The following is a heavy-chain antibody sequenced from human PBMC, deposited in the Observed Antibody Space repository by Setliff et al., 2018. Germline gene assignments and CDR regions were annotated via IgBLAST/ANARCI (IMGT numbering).Heavy chain of an antibody. CDR2: IYYSGST. J-gene: IGHJ4*02. CDR1: GGSIRSGDNH. CDR3: AGGTSSIVVLPASDY. V-gene: IGHV4-30-4*08. D-gene: IGHD2-15*01. Sequence: TLSLTCSVSGGSIRSGDNHWSWIRQPPGKGLEWIGYIYYSGSTYYNPSLKSRVTISVDTAKNQFSLKLSSVTAADTAVYYCAGGTSSIVVLPASDYWGQGTLVTVSS.